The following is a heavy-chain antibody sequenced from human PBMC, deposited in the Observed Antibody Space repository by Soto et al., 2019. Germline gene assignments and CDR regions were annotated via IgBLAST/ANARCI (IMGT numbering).Heavy chain of an antibody. J-gene: IGHJ6*04. D-gene: IGHD2-2*01. CDR3: ARVYCISTSCYDNYCGRDV. CDR2: INAGNGNT. Sequence: GASVKVSCKASGYTFTSYAMHWVRQAPGQRLEWMGWINAGNGNTKYSQKFQGRVTITRDTSASTAYMELSSLRSEDTAVYYCARVYCISTSCYDNYCGRDVWGKGPKVT. CDR1: GYTFTSYA. V-gene: IGHV1-3*01.